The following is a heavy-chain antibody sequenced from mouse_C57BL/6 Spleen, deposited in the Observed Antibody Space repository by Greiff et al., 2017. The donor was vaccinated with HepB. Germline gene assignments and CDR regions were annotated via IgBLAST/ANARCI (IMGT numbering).Heavy chain of an antibody. CDR2: IRNKANGYTT. CDR1: GFTFTDYY. V-gene: IGHV7-3*01. CDR3: ARYLRLSSAMDC. D-gene: IGHD3-2*02. J-gene: IGHJ4*01. Sequence: EVQVVESGGGLVQPGGSLSLSCAASGFTFTDYYMSWVRQPPGKALEWLGFIRNKANGYTTEYSASVKGRFTISRDNSQSILYLQMNALRAEDSATYYCARYLRLSSAMDCWGQGTSVTVSS.